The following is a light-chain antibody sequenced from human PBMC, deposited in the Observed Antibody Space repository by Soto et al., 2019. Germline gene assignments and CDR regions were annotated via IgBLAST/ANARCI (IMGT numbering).Light chain of an antibody. CDR3: SSYRASSTTHYV. V-gene: IGLV2-14*03. CDR1: SSDIGGYNY. J-gene: IGLJ1*01. Sequence: QSALTQPASLSGYPGQSITISCTGTSSDIGGYNYVSWYQQHPGKAPKLIIHDVSNRPSGVSDRFFGSKSGNTASLTISGLQAEDEADYYCSSYRASSTTHYVFGTGTKVTVL. CDR2: DVS.